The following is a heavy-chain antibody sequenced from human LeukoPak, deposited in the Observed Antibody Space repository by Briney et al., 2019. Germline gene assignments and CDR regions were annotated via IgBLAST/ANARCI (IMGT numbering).Heavy chain of an antibody. V-gene: IGHV4-34*01. J-gene: IGHJ4*02. D-gene: IGHD1-26*01. CDR3: ARGGVGASTFDY. CDR2: INHSGST. CDR1: GGSFSGYY. Sequence: SETPSLTCAVYGGSFSGYYWSWIRQPPGKGLEWIGEINHSGSTNYNPSLKSRVTISVDTSKNQFSLKLSSVTAADTAVYYCARGGVGASTFDYWGQGTLVTVSS.